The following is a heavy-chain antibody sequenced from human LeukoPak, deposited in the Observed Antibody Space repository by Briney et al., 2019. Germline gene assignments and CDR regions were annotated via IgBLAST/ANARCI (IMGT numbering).Heavy chain of an antibody. Sequence: GGSLRLSCAASGFTFSSYAVNWVRQAPGKGLEWVSVIGPSGGTTYYADSVKGRVTISRDNSKDTLYLQMDSLRVEDTAVYYCARVSGGSTRLIDHWGQGTPVTVSS. V-gene: IGHV3-23*01. D-gene: IGHD2-2*01. CDR2: IGPSGGTT. CDR3: ARVSGGSTRLIDH. J-gene: IGHJ4*02. CDR1: GFTFSSYA.